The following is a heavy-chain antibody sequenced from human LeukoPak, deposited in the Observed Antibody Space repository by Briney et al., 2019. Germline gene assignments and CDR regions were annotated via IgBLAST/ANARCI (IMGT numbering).Heavy chain of an antibody. CDR1: GYTFTGYY. CDR2: INPNSGGT. CDR3: ARVRGVSGYSLHH. D-gene: IGHD5-18*01. Sequence: GASVKVSCKASGYTFTGYYMHWVRQAPGQGLEWMGWINPNSGGTNYAQKFQGRVTMTRDTSISTAYMELSRLRSDDTAVYYCARVRGVSGYSLHHWGQGTLVTVSS. V-gene: IGHV1-2*02. J-gene: IGHJ5*02.